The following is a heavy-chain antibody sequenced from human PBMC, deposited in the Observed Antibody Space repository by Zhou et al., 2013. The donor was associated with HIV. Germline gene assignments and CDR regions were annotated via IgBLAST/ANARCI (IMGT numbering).Heavy chain of an antibody. J-gene: IGHJ2*01. V-gene: IGHV1-18*01. D-gene: IGHD1-26*01. Sequence: QVQLVQSGAEVKRPGASVKVSCKASGYTFTSYGISWVRQAPGQGLEWMGWISPYNGNTHYEQKFQGRVTLTTDTSTRTAYMDLRSLRSDDTAVYYCARDPPARNGVGDAYYRFWYFDVWGRGTLVAVSS. CDR3: ARDPPARNGVGDAYYRFWYFDV. CDR2: ISPYNGNT. CDR1: GYTFTSYG.